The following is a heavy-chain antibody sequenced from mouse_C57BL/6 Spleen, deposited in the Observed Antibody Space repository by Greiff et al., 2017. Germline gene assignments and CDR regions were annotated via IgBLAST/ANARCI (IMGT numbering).Heavy chain of an antibody. D-gene: IGHD1-1*01. CDR3: ARGEITTVVFDY. J-gene: IGHJ2*01. CDR1: GYTFTSYW. V-gene: IGHV1-64*01. Sequence: VQLQQSGAELVKPGASVKLSCKASGYTFTSYWMHWVKQRPGQGLEWIGMIHPNSGSTNYNEKFKSKATLTVDKSSSTAYMQLSSLTSADSAVYYCARGEITTVVFDYWGQGTTLTVSS. CDR2: IHPNSGST.